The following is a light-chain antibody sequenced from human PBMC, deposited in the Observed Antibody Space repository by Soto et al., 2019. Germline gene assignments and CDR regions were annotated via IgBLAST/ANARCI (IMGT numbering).Light chain of an antibody. CDR1: RSNVGAGYD. J-gene: IGLJ2*01. V-gene: IGLV1-40*01. Sequence: QSVLTQPPSVSGAPGQRVTISCTGSRSNVGAGYDVHWYQQLPGTAPKLLIYGNNNRPSGVLDRFSGSKSGNSASLAITGLQAEDEADYYCQSYDSTLSGSKVVFGGGTKVTVL. CDR3: QSYDSTLSGSKVV. CDR2: GNN.